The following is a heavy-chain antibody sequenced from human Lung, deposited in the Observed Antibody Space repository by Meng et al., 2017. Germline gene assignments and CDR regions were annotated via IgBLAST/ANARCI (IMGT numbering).Heavy chain of an antibody. CDR2: ISAYNGNT. D-gene: IGHD6-6*01. CDR3: ARDGTGLAARSASGY. CDR1: GYTFTSYG. Sequence: QVQPVPAGAEVKKPGASVKVSCKASGYTFTSYGISWVRQAPGQGLEWMGGISAYNGNTNYAQKLQGRVTMNTDTSTSTAYMELRSLRSDDTAVYYCARDGTGLAARSASGYWGQGTLVTVSS. V-gene: IGHV1-18*01. J-gene: IGHJ4*02.